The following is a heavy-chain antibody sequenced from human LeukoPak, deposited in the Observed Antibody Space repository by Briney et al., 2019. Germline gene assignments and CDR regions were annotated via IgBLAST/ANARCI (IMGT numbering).Heavy chain of an antibody. CDR1: GGSISSNSYY. CDR2: IYYSGST. CDR3: ARVISVATTPLYYYYMDV. J-gene: IGHJ6*03. D-gene: IGHD5-12*01. V-gene: IGHV4-39*07. Sequence: SETLSLTCAVSGGSISSNSYYWGWIRQPPGKGLEWIGSIYYSGSTYYNPSLKSRVTISVDTSKNQFSLKLSSVTAADTAVYYCARVISVATTPLYYYYMDVWGKGTTVTVSS.